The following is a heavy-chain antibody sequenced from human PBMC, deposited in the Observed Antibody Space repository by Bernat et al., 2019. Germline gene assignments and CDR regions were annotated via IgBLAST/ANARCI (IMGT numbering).Heavy chain of an antibody. CDR3: ASGGYDYVWGSYRQAFDY. V-gene: IGHV4-30-2*01. Sequence: QLQLQESGSGLVKPSQTLSLTCAVSGGSISSGGYSWSWIRQPPGKGLEWIGYIYHSGSTYYNPSLKSRVTISVDRSKNQFSLKLSSVTAADTAVYYCASGGYDYVWGSYRQAFDYWGQGTLATVSS. CDR2: IYHSGST. CDR1: GGSISSGGYS. J-gene: IGHJ4*02. D-gene: IGHD3-16*02.